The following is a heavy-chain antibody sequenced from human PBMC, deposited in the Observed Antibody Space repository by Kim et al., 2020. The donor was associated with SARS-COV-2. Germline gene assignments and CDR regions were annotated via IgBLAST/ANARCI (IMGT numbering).Heavy chain of an antibody. CDR3: AKDDRGIVVVPAAWSY. D-gene: IGHD2-2*01. CDR2: ISGSGGST. J-gene: IGHJ4*02. Sequence: GGSLRLSCAASGFTFSSYAMSWVRQAPGKGLEWVSAISGSGGSTYYADSVKGRFTISRDNSKNTLYLQMNSLRAEDTAVYYCAKDDRGIVVVPAAWSYWGQGTLVTVSS. CDR1: GFTFSSYA. V-gene: IGHV3-23*01.